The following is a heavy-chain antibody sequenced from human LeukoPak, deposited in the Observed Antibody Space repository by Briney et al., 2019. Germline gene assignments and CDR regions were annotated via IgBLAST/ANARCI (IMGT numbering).Heavy chain of an antibody. CDR3: IVCGGDSVCAFDI. Sequence: PGGSLRLSCAASGFTFSGSSMHWVRQASGKGLEWVDRIRSRANTYATVYTASVKGRFTISRDDSKNTAYLQMNSLKTEDTAVYYCIVCGGDSVCAFDIWGQGTLVTVSS. D-gene: IGHD2-21*02. J-gene: IGHJ3*02. V-gene: IGHV3-73*01. CDR2: IRSRANTYAT. CDR1: GFTFSGSS.